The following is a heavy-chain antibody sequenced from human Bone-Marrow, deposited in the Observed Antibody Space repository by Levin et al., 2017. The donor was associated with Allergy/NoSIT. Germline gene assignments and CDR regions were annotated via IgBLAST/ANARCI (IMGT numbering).Heavy chain of an antibody. D-gene: IGHD3-22*01. CDR2: VSYSASNYN. V-gene: IGHV4-59*01. CDR1: GASINFYS. J-gene: IGHJ4*02. Sequence: SETLSLTCSVSGASINFYSWSWIRQTPGKGLEWIGTVSYSASNYNPYNPSLQSRVTISLDASKNQISLRLTSVAAVDTAVYYCAGGGGGGSHDSRGYYARFDNWGLGTQVTVSS. CDR3: AGGGGGGSHDSRGYYARFDN.